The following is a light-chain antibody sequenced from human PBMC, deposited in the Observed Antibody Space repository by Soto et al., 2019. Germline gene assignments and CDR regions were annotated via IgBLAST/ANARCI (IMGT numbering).Light chain of an antibody. Sequence: DIHMTQSPSSLSASVGDRVTITCRASQSISGYLNWYQQNPGKAPKLLISAASSLQSGVPSRFSGSGSGTAFTLTISNLQPEDFATYYCQQSYSTPLTFGGGTKVDIK. CDR3: QQSYSTPLT. CDR1: QSISGY. V-gene: IGKV1-39*01. CDR2: AAS. J-gene: IGKJ4*01.